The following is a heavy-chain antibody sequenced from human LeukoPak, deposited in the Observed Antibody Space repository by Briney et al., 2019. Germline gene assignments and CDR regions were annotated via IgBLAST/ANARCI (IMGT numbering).Heavy chain of an antibody. CDR3: ANQAFEYSSSSQL. V-gene: IGHV3-23*01. D-gene: IGHD6-6*01. CDR2: ISGSGGST. J-gene: IGHJ1*01. Sequence: GGSLRLSCAASGFTFSGYAMSWVRQAPGKGLEWVSAISGSGGSTYYADSVKGRFTISRDNSKNTLYLQMNSLRAEDTAVYYCANQAFEYSSSSQLWGQGTLVTVSS. CDR1: GFTFSGYA.